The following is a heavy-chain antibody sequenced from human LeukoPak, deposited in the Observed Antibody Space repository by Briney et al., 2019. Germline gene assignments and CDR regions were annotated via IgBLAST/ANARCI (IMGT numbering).Heavy chain of an antibody. J-gene: IGHJ4*02. V-gene: IGHV4-39*01. CDR2: IYYSGST. CDR1: GGSISSSSYY. Sequence: SETLSLTCTVSGGSISSSSYYWGWIRQPPGKGLEWIGSIYYSGSTYYNPSLKSRVTISVDTSKNQFSLKLSSVTAADTAVYYCARHRAAMVGGNYFDYWGQGTLVTVSS. D-gene: IGHD5-18*01. CDR3: ARHRAAMVGGNYFDY.